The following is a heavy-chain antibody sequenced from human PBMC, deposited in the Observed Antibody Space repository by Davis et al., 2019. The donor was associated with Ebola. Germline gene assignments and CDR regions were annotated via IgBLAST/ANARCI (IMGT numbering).Heavy chain of an antibody. CDR3: ASRTYSSSSGYSYYMDV. D-gene: IGHD6-6*01. CDR1: GGSFSGYY. J-gene: IGHJ6*03. V-gene: IGHV4-34*01. Sequence: PSETLSLTCAVYGGSFSGYYWSWIRQPPGKGLEWIGEINHSGSTNYNPSLKSRVTISVHTSKNQFSLKLSSMTAADTAVYYCASRTYSSSSGYSYYMDVWGKGTTVTVSS. CDR2: INHSGST.